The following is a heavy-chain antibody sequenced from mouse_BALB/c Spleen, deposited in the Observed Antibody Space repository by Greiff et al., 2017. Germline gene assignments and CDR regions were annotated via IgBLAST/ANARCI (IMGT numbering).Heavy chain of an antibody. CDR1: GFTFSSYA. J-gene: IGHJ3*01. Sequence: EVQRVESGGGLVKPGGSLKLSCAASGFTFSSYAMSWVRQTPEKRLEWVASISSGGSTYYPDSVKGRFTISRDNARNILYLQMSSLRSEDTAMYYCARGGDYDPFAYWGQGTLVTVSA. V-gene: IGHV5-6-5*01. CDR3: ARGGDYDPFAY. CDR2: ISSGGST. D-gene: IGHD2-4*01.